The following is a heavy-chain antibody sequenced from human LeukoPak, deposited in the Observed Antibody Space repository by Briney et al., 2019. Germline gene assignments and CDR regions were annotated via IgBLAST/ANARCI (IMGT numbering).Heavy chain of an antibody. CDR2: IKHGGST. CDR3: ARGNFYIAAAGTRWFDP. V-gene: IGHV4-34*01. Sequence: PSETLSLTCAVYGGSFSGYYWRWMRQPPGKGLEWSGEIKHGGSTNYNPSLKRRVTISVATSKNQFTLKLSSVTAADTAVYYCARGNFYIAAAGTRWFDPWGQGTLVTVSS. D-gene: IGHD6-13*01. CDR1: GGSFSGYY. J-gene: IGHJ5*02.